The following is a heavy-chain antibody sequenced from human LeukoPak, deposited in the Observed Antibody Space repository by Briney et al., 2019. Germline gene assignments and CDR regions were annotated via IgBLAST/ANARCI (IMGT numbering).Heavy chain of an antibody. CDR1: GFTVSSNY. V-gene: IGHV3-53*01. CDR2: IYSGGST. Sequence: PGGSLRLSCAASGFTVSSNYMSWVRQAPGKGLEWASSIYSGGSTFYADSVKGRFTISRDNSKNTLYLQMNSLRAEDTAVYYCAREARPENYYDSSGSLEDWGQGTLVTVSS. D-gene: IGHD3-22*01. J-gene: IGHJ4*02. CDR3: AREARPENYYDSSGSLED.